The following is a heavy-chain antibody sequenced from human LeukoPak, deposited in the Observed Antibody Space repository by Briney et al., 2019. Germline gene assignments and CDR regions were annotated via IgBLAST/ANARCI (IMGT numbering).Heavy chain of an antibody. CDR1: GYSFTSYW. J-gene: IGHJ4*02. Sequence: GESLKISCTGSGYSFTSYWISWVRQMPGKGLEWMGRIDPSDSYTNYSPSFQGHVTISADKSISTAYLQWSSLKASDTAMYYCARELSGSYSKAYDYWGQGTLVTVSS. D-gene: IGHD3-10*01. CDR2: IDPSDSYT. CDR3: ARELSGSYSKAYDY. V-gene: IGHV5-10-1*01.